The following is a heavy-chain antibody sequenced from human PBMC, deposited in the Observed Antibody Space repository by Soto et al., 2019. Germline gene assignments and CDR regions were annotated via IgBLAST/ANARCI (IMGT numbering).Heavy chain of an antibody. D-gene: IGHD3-16*01. CDR1: GFTFSNFA. CDR2: IRNDGSNE. J-gene: IGHJ4*02. Sequence: GGSLRLSCAASGFTFSNFAMHWVRQVPGKGLEWVAVIRNDGSNEYYADSVKGRFTISRDNPKHTLYLQMNSLRAEDTAVYYCAKGPAGGDTHRSADYWGQGALVTVSS. CDR3: AKGPAGGDTHRSADY. V-gene: IGHV3-30*04.